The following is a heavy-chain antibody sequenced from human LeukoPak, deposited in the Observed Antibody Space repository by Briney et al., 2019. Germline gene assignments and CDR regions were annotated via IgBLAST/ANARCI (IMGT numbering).Heavy chain of an antibody. CDR1: GFTFSSYG. V-gene: IGHV3-21*05. CDR3: ARDGAHYQLHYFDF. CDR2: ITGSGTYT. D-gene: IGHD2-2*01. J-gene: IGHJ4*02. Sequence: GGSLRLSCAASGFTFSSYGMHWVRQAPGKGLEWVSYITGSGTYTTYADSVKGRFTISRDNAKNSLYLQMNSLGAEDTAVYYCARDGAHYQLHYFDFWGGGAVVTVS.